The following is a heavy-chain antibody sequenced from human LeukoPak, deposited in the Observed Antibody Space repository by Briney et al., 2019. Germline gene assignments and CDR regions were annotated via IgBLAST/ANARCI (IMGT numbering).Heavy chain of an antibody. CDR1: GFTVNNNY. V-gene: IGHV3-53*01. Sequence: PWGSLRLSCAASGFTVNNNYVNWVRQAPGKGLEWVSIIYGGGDTSYADSVKGRFTISRDNSKNTVYLQMNSLRAEDTAVYYCAKESGYYHYWGQGTLVTVSS. CDR3: AKESGYYHY. CDR2: IYGGGDT. D-gene: IGHD3-3*01. J-gene: IGHJ4*02.